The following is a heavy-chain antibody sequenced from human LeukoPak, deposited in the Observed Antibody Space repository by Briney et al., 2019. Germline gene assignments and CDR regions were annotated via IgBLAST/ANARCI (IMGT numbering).Heavy chain of an antibody. Sequence: GGSLRLSCAASGFTFSSYSMNWVRQAPGKGLEWVSSISSSSSYIYYADSVKGRFTISRDNAKNSLYLQMNSLRAEDTAVYYCARVGVRRYYYDSSGSDYWGQAGLVTVSS. D-gene: IGHD3-22*01. CDR1: GFTFSSYS. J-gene: IGHJ4*02. CDR3: ARVGVRRYYYDSSGSDY. V-gene: IGHV3-21*01. CDR2: ISSSSSYI.